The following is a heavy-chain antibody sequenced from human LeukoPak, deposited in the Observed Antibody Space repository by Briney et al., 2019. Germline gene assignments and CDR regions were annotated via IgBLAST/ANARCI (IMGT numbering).Heavy chain of an antibody. J-gene: IGHJ4*02. CDR2: IYYSGST. Sequence: SETLSLTCAVYGGSFSGYYWSWIRQPPGKGLEWIASIYYSGSTYYNPSLKSRVTISVDTSRNQFSLKLSSVTAADTAVYYCASLAVAGLSEGYWGQGTLVIVSS. D-gene: IGHD6-19*01. CDR1: GGSFSGYY. V-gene: IGHV4-34*01. CDR3: ASLAVAGLSEGY.